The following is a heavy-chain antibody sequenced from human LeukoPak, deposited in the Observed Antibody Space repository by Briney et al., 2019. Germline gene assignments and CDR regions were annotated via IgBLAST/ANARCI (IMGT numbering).Heavy chain of an antibody. J-gene: IGHJ4*02. CDR2: ISWNSGSI. CDR1: GFTFDDYA. CDR3: AKGRSGYLVDY. V-gene: IGHV3-9*01. Sequence: GGSLRLSCAASGFTFDDYAMHWVRQAPGKGLEWVSGISWNSGSIGYADSVKGRFTISRDNAKSSLYLQMNSLRAEDTALYYCAKGRSGYLVDYWGQGTLVTVSS. D-gene: IGHD3-22*01.